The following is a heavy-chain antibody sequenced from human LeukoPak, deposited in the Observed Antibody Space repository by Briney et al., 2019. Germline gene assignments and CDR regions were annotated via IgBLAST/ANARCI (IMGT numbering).Heavy chain of an antibody. J-gene: IGHJ5*02. CDR2: ISYSGST. CDR3: ARRAAAGNSGKWFDP. V-gene: IGHV4-39*01. Sequence: SEILSLTCTVSGGSISSSSYYWGWIRQPPGKGLEWIGSISYSGSTYYNPPLKNRVTISVDTSKNQFSLTLNSVTAADTAVYYCARRAAAGNSGKWFDPWGQGTLVTVSS. CDR1: GGSISSSSYY. D-gene: IGHD6-13*01.